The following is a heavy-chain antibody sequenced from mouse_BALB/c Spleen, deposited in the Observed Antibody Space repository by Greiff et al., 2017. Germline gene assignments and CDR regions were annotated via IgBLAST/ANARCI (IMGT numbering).Heavy chain of an antibody. CDR2: ISYDGSN. D-gene: IGHD2-1*01. CDR3: ARDYGNYGDAMDY. V-gene: IGHV3-6*02. Sequence: VQLKESGPGLVKPSQSLSLTCSVTGYSITSGYYWNWIRQFPGNKLEWMGYISYDGSNNYNPSLKNRISITRDTSKNQFFLKLNSVTTEDTATYYCARDYGNYGDAMDYWGQGTSVTVSS. J-gene: IGHJ4*01. CDR1: GYSITSGYY.